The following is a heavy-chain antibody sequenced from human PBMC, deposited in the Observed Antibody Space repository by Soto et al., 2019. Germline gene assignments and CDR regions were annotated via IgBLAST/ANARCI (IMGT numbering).Heavy chain of an antibody. D-gene: IGHD6-13*01. CDR1: GFSLSNARMG. V-gene: IGHV2-26*01. J-gene: IGHJ4*02. Sequence: QVTLKESGPVLVKPTETLTLTCTVSGFSLSNARMGVSWIRQPPGKALEWLAHIFSNDEKSYRTSLKSRLTISKDNSKSQVVLTMTKMDPVDTATYYCARYRSRWYYFAYWGQGTLVTVSS. CDR2: IFSNDEK. CDR3: ARYRSRWYYFAY.